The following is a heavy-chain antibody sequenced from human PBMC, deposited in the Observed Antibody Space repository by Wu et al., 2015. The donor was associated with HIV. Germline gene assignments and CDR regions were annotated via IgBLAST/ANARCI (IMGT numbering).Heavy chain of an antibody. CDR2: INPSSGST. D-gene: IGHD2-2*03. CDR3: ARAGGFCSGTSCLDL. V-gene: IGHV1-46*01. Sequence: FIDHYIHWVRQAPGHGLEWVGIINPSSGSTSYAQNFKGRVAMTRDTSTATVYMELSSLRSEDTALYSCARAGGFCSGTSCLDLWGQGTLVTVFS. J-gene: IGHJ5*02. CDR1: FIDHY.